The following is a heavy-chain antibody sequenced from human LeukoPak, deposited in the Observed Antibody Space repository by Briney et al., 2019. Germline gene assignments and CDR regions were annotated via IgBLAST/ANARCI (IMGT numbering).Heavy chain of an antibody. CDR1: GGSFSGYY. J-gene: IGHJ4*02. V-gene: IGHV4-34*01. D-gene: IGHD4-23*01. CDR2: INHSGST. Sequence: SETLSLTCAVYGGSFSGYYWSWIRQPPGKGLEWIGEINHSGSTNYNPSLKSRVTISVDTSKNQFSLKLRSVTAADTAVYYCARGGGGNSHANLTVHDGRGQGTLVTISS. CDR3: ARGGGGNSHANLTVHDG.